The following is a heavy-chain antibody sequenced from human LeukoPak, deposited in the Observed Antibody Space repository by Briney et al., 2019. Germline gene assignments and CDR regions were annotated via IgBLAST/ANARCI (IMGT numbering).Heavy chain of an antibody. J-gene: IGHJ3*02. V-gene: IGHV4-34*01. Sequence: SETLSLTCAVYGGSFSGYYWSWIRQPPGKGLEWIGEINHSGSTNYNPSLKSRVTISVDTSKNQFSLKLSSVAAADTAVYYCARYGYSSGWKSFDIWGQGTMVTVSS. CDR3: ARYGYSSGWKSFDI. CDR2: INHSGST. CDR1: GGSFSGYY. D-gene: IGHD6-19*01.